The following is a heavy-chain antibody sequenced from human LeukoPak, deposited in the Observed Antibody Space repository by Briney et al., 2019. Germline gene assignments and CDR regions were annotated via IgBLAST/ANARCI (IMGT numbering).Heavy chain of an antibody. CDR3: ARDVHGDYGSGWFDP. J-gene: IGHJ5*02. V-gene: IGHV1-69*16. Sequence: ASVKVSCKASGGTFSSYTISWVRQAPGQGLEWMGRIIPILGTANYAQKFQGRVTITTDESTSTAYMELSSLRSDDTAVYYCARDVHGDYGSGWFDPWGQGTLVSVSS. CDR2: IIPILGTA. CDR1: GGTFSSYT. D-gene: IGHD4-17*01.